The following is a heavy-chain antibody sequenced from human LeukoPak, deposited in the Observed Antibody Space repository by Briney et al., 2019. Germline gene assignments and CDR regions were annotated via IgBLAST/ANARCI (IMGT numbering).Heavy chain of an antibody. CDR1: GGSISSYY. J-gene: IGHJ4*02. CDR3: ARSRDSSGYYDFDY. CDR2: IYYSGST. V-gene: IGHV4-59*01. Sequence: SETLSLTCTVSGGSISSYYWSWIRQPPGKGLEWIGDIYYSGSTNYNPSLKSRVTISVDTSKNQFSLKLSSVTAADTAVYYCARSRDSSGYYDFDYWGQGPLVTVSS. D-gene: IGHD3-22*01.